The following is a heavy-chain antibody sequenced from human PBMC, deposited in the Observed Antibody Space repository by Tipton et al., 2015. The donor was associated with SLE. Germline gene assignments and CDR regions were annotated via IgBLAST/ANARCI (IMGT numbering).Heavy chain of an antibody. CDR2: IDWNGGAT. CDR3: AKFGGGYSGYGPYYYYGMDV. CDR1: GLNFDDYS. D-gene: IGHD5-12*01. J-gene: IGHJ6*02. Sequence: SLRLSCATSGLNFDDYSMSWVRQAPGKGLEWVSGIDWNGGATVYADSVKGRFTISRDNAKNSLYLQMNSLRVEDTALYYCAKFGGGYSGYGPYYYYGMDVWGQGTTVIVSS. V-gene: IGHV3-20*04.